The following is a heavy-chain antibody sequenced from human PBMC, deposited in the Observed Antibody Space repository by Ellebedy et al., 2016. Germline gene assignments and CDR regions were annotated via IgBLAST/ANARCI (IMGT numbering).Heavy chain of an antibody. J-gene: IGHJ4*02. V-gene: IGHV1-69*04. CDR2: IIPILGIA. CDR1: GGTFSSYA. CDR3: ANSPVGATRPYYFDY. D-gene: IGHD1-26*01. Sequence: ASVKVSCKASGGTFSSYAISWVRQAPGQGLEWMGRIIPILGIANYAQKFQGRVTITADKSTSTAYMELSSLRSEDTAVYYCANSPVGATRPYYFDYWGQGTLVTVSS.